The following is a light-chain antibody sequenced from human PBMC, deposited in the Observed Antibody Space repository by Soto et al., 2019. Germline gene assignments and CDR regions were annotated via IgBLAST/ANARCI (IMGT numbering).Light chain of an antibody. J-gene: IGKJ2*01. CDR2: AAS. V-gene: IGKV1-12*01. CDR1: QPISSW. Sequence: DIQMTQSPSTVSASVGDGVTITCRASQPISSWLAWFRQRPGKAPELLIYAASTLHSGVPSRFSGSGSGTDFALTISGLQPEDFATYHCQQASSFPHTFGQGTRVDIK. CDR3: QQASSFPHT.